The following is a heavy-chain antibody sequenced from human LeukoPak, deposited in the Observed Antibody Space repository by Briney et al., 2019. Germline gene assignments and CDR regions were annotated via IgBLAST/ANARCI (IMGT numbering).Heavy chain of an antibody. J-gene: IGHJ4*02. CDR3: AKKNCSGKGHDY. Sequence: SVKVSCKASRGTFSSYAISWVRQAPGQGLEWMGRIIPYLGIANYAQEVQGRVTITADKSPSTAYMEPSSPRSEDTAGYYCAKKNCSGKGHDYWGQGTLVTVSS. CDR2: IIPYLGIA. D-gene: IGHD3-10*02. CDR1: RGTFSSYA. V-gene: IGHV1-69*04.